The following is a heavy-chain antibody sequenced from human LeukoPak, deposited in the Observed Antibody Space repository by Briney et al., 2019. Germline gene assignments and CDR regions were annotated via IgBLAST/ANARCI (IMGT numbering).Heavy chain of an antibody. Sequence: PGGSLRLSCAASGYTLRSYAMQWVRQAPGKGLEYVSAISSDGRITHYANYVKGRFTISRDNSKSILYLQMGSLRVDDMAMYYCARLSGWYWFDNWGQGTLVTVSS. CDR1: GYTLRSYA. D-gene: IGHD6-19*01. CDR3: ARLSGWYWFDN. CDR2: ISSDGRIT. J-gene: IGHJ4*02. V-gene: IGHV3-64*01.